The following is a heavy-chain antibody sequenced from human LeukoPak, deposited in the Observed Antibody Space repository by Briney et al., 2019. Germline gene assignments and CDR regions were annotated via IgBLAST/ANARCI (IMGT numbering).Heavy chain of an antibody. CDR3: AKDPRELWFGEDY. Sequence: GGSLRLSCAASGFTFSSYGMHWVPQAPGKGLEWVSAISGSGGNTYYADSVKGRFTISRDKSKNTLYLQMNSLRAEDTTVYYCAKDPRELWFGEDYWGQGTLVTVSS. V-gene: IGHV3-23*01. D-gene: IGHD3-10*01. CDR2: ISGSGGNT. J-gene: IGHJ4*02. CDR1: GFTFSSYG.